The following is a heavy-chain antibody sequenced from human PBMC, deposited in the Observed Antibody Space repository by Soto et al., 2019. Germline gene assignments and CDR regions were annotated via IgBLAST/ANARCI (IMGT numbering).Heavy chain of an antibody. V-gene: IGHV1-18*01. CDR2: ISANNGNT. J-gene: IGHJ4*02. CDR1: GYTFTSYG. D-gene: IGHD2-2*01. Sequence: QVQLVQSGAEVKKPGASVKVSCKASGYTFTSYGISWVRQAPGQGLEWMGWISANNGNTKYAQKFQGRVTMTTDTSTRTAYMELRSLRSDDTAVYYSARDLCSSTSCYFDYWGQGTLVTVSS. CDR3: ARDLCSSTSCYFDY.